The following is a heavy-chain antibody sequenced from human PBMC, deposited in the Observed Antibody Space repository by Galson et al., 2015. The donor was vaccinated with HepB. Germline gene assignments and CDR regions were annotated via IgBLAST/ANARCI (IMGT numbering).Heavy chain of an antibody. Sequence: SVKVSCKASGFTFTSSAVQWVRQARGQRLEWIGWIVVGSGNTNYAQKFQERVTITRDMSTSTAYMELSSLRSEDTAVYYCAADLKGQLVHYYYYGMDVWGQGTTVTVSS. V-gene: IGHV1-58*01. CDR1: GFTFTSSA. CDR3: AADLKGQLVHYYYYGMDV. D-gene: IGHD6-13*01. CDR2: IVVGSGNT. J-gene: IGHJ6*02.